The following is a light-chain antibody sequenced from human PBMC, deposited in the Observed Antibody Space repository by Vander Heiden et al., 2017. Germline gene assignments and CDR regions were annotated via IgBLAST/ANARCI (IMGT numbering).Light chain of an antibody. CDR2: EVS. J-gene: IGLJ3*02. V-gene: IGLV2-14*01. Sequence: PVLTQPATECGGPGQQTSFPCTGTSSDFGGYTYVSWYQQHPGKAPKLMIYEVSNRPSGVSNRFSGSKPGNTASLTISGLQAEDEADYYCSSYTSSSTLDWVFGGGTKLTVL. CDR1: SSDFGGYTY. CDR3: SSYTSSSTLDWV.